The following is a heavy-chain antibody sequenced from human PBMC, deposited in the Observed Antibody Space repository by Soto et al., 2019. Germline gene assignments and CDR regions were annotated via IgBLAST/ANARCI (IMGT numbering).Heavy chain of an antibody. J-gene: IGHJ6*02. V-gene: IGHV3-23*01. D-gene: IGHD2-15*01. Sequence: GGSVRLSCAAAEFAFISDPMSWVRQAPGKGLEWVSAISGSGGSTYYADSVKGRFTISRDNSKNTLYLQMNSLRAEDTAVYYCAKASCSGGSCYPKHTSYYYYAMDVWGQGTTLTVSS. CDR1: EFAFISDP. CDR2: ISGSGGST. CDR3: AKASCSGGSCYPKHTSYYYYAMDV.